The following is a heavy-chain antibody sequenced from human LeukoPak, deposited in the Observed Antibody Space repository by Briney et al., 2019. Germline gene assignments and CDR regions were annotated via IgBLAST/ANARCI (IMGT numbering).Heavy chain of an antibody. V-gene: IGHV4-39*01. CDR2: IYYSGST. Sequence: KPSETMSLTCTVAGGSISSSSYYWGWIRQHPGKGLEWLGSIYYSGSTYYNPTLKSRVTISVDTSKNQFSLKLSSVTAADTAVYYCARLDYYDSSGTFDYWGQGTLVTVSS. J-gene: IGHJ4*02. CDR1: GGSISSSSYY. CDR3: ARLDYYDSSGTFDY. D-gene: IGHD3-22*01.